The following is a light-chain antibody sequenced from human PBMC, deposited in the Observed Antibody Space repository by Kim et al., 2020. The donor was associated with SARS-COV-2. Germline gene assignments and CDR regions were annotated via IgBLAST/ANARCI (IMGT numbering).Light chain of an antibody. V-gene: IGLV4-69*01. Sequence: QPVLTQSPSASASLGASVKLTCTLSSGYSDNPIAWHQQQPAKGPRFLMKINSDGSHSRGDGIPERFSGSSSGAERYLTISSLQSEDEADYYCQTWGSGIRVFGGGTKLTVL. CDR1: SGYSDNP. CDR2: INSDGSH. J-gene: IGLJ3*02. CDR3: QTWGSGIRV.